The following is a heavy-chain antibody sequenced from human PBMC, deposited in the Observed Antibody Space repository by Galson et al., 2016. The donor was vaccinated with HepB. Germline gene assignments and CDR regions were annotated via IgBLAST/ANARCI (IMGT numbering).Heavy chain of an antibody. J-gene: IGHJ5*02. V-gene: IGHV1-3*04. D-gene: IGHD2-8*01. CDR3: ARGSILDSFAP. CDR1: GYTFTNYA. CDR2: MNTANGNT. Sequence: SVKVSCKASGYTFTNYAMHWVRQAPGERLEWMGWMNTANGNTMYSENLQGRVTITWDTAATTAYMDLSSLRSEDTAVYYCARGSILDSFAPWGQGTLVVVSS.